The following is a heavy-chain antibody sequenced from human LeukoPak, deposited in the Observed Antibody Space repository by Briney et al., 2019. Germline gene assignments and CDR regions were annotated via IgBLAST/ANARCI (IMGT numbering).Heavy chain of an antibody. CDR2: ISGDGSST. CDR3: ARGPASNNYYCGDS. V-gene: IGHV3-74*01. J-gene: IGHJ4*02. CDR1: GFTFSSYW. D-gene: IGHD3-22*01. Sequence: PGGSLRLSCAASGFTFSSYWMHWVRQAPGKGLVWVSRISGDGSSTTYADSVKGRFTISRDNAKNTLYLQMNSLRAEDTALYYCARGPASNNYYCGDSWGQGTLVTVSS.